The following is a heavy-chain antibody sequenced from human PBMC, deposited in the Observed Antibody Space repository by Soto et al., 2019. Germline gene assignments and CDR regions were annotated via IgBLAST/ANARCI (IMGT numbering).Heavy chain of an antibody. J-gene: IGHJ3*02. D-gene: IGHD4-17*01. Sequence: QVQLQESGPGLVKPSQTLSLTCTVSGGSISSGGYYWSWIRQHPGNGLEWIGYIYYSGSTYYNPSLMSRVTISVDTSKNQFSLKLSSVTAADTAVYYCARSYGDSYDAFDIWGQGTMVTVSS. CDR3: ARSYGDSYDAFDI. CDR2: IYYSGST. V-gene: IGHV4-31*03. CDR1: GGSISSGGYY.